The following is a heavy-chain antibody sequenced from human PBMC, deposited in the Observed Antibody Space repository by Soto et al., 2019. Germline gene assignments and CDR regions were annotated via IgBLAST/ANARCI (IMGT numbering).Heavy chain of an antibody. V-gene: IGHV4-30-2*01. Sequence: SETLSVTCAVSGGSISSGGVSWSWIRQPPGKGLEWIGYIYHSGSTYYNPSLKSRVTILVDRSKNQFSLKLSSVTAANTAVYYCARVPDRWGQGTLVTVS. CDR2: IYHSGST. D-gene: IGHD2-2*01. CDR3: ARVPDR. J-gene: IGHJ5*02. CDR1: GGSISSGGVS.